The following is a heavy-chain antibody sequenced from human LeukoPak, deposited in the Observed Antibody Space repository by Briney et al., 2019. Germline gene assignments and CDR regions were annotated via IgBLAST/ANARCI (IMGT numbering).Heavy chain of an antibody. CDR1: GFTFDDYA. J-gene: IGHJ4*02. CDR3: AKDGYSSGWSLGVNFDY. CDR2: ISWNSGSI. Sequence: TGGSLRLSCAASGFTFDDYAMHWVRQAPGKGLEWVSGISWNSGSIGYADSVKGRFTISRDNAKNSLYLQMNSLRAEDTALYYCAKDGYSSGWSLGVNFDYWGQGTLVTVSS. V-gene: IGHV3-9*01. D-gene: IGHD6-19*01.